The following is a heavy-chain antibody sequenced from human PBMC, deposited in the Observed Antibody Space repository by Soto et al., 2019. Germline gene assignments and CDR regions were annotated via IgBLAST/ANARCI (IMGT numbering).Heavy chain of an antibody. CDR3: ASGIVGATAPFDY. J-gene: IGHJ4*02. CDR1: GGSLSSYY. Sequence: QVQLQESGPGLVKPSETLSLTCSVSGGSLSSYYWSWIRQPPGKGLEWIGYLYYSGSTNYSPSLARRDAFSVDTLKNRLSLQLSSVSAAYRAVDYCASGIVGATAPFDYWGQGTLLSVSS. V-gene: IGHV4-59*01. D-gene: IGHD1-26*01. CDR2: LYYSGST.